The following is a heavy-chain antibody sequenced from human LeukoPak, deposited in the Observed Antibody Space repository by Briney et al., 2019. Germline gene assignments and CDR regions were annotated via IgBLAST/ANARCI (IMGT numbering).Heavy chain of an antibody. CDR1: GFTFSSYG. D-gene: IGHD2-21*01. Sequence: PGRSLRLSCAASGFTFSSYGMHWVRQAPGKGLEWVSGINWNGGSTGYADSVKGRFTISRDNAKNSLYLQMNSLRAEDTALYYCARALGGDYDYWGQGTLVTVSS. V-gene: IGHV3-20*04. CDR3: ARALGGDYDY. J-gene: IGHJ4*02. CDR2: INWNGGST.